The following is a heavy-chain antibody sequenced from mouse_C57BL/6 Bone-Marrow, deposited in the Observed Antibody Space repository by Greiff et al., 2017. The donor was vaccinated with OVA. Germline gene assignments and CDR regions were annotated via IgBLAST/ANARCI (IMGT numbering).Heavy chain of an antibody. V-gene: IGHV1-18*01. D-gene: IGHD2-5*01. J-gene: IGHJ4*01. Sequence: VQLQQSGPELVKPGASVKIPCKASGYTFTDYNMDWVKQSHGKSLEWIGDINPNHGGTIYNQKFKGKATLTVDKSSSTAYMELRSLTSDDTAVYYCARKTSYYSNLVDYYAMDYWGQGTSVTVSS. CDR3: ARKTSYYSNLVDYYAMDY. CDR1: GYTFTDYN. CDR2: INPNHGGT.